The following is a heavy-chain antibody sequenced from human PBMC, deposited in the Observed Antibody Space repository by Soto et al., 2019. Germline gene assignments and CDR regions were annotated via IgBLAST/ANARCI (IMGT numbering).Heavy chain of an antibody. V-gene: IGHV3-33*01. Sequence: QVQLVESRGGVVQPGRSLRLSCAASGFTFSNYGMHWVRQAPGKGLEWVAVILNDGSNRYHADSVKDRFTISRDNSKNMLFLQMNSLRAEDTAVYYCARDAEYSGNGMDVWGQGTTVTVS. D-gene: IGHD3-10*01. CDR3: ARDAEYSGNGMDV. CDR2: ILNDGSNR. CDR1: GFTFSNYG. J-gene: IGHJ6*02.